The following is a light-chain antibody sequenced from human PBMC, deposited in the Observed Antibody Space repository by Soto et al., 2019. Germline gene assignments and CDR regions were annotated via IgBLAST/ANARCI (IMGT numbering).Light chain of an antibody. CDR2: DAS. Sequence: IQMTQSPCFLATPAFGTVTITCQASQDIRNSLNWYQQKPGTAPNLLIYDASNLETGVPSRFSGSGSGTDFSLRISSLQPEDIATYYCQQYENLVNFGKGKRLEIK. CDR3: QQYENLVN. CDR1: QDIRNS. J-gene: IGKJ5*01. V-gene: IGKV1-33*01.